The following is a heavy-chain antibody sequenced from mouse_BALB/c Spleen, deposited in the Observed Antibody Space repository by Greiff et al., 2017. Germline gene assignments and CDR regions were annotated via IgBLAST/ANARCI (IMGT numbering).Heavy chain of an antibody. V-gene: IGHV1S132*01. CDR3: ARRNGGTSWFAY. J-gene: IGHJ3*01. D-gene: IGHD5-1*01. Sequence: QVQLQQSGAELVKPGASVKLSCKTSGYTFTSYCIQWVKQRPGQGLGWIGEIFPGTGTTYYNEKFKGKATLTIDTSSSTAYMQLSSLTSEDSAVYFCARRNGGTSWFAYWGQGTLVTVSA. CDR2: IFPGTGTT. CDR1: GYTFTSYC.